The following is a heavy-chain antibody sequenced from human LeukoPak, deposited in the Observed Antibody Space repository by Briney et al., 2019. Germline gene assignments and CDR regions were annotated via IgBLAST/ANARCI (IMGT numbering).Heavy chain of an antibody. Sequence: GGSLRLSCAASGFTFSSSAMSWVRQAPGKGLEWVSAISNNGGYTYYAYSVQGRFTISRDNSKSTLCLQMNSLRAEDTAVYYCAKQLGYCSDGSCYFPYWGQGTLVTVSS. CDR3: AKQLGYCSDGSCYFPY. CDR1: GFTFSSSA. V-gene: IGHV3-23*01. D-gene: IGHD2-15*01. CDR2: ISNNGGYT. J-gene: IGHJ4*02.